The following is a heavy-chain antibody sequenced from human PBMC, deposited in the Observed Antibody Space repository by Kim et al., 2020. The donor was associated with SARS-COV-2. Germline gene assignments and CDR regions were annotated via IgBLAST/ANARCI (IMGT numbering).Heavy chain of an antibody. J-gene: IGHJ6*02. CDR3: ARGRPHSSGWYGDYYYGMDV. V-gene: IGHV1-69*13. D-gene: IGHD6-19*01. CDR2: IIPIFGTA. Sequence: SVKVSCKASGGTFSSYAISWVRQAPGQGLEWMGGIIPIFGTANYAQKFQGRVTITADESTSTAYMELSSLRSEDTAVYYCARGRPHSSGWYGDYYYGMDVWGQGTTVTVSS. CDR1: GGTFSSYA.